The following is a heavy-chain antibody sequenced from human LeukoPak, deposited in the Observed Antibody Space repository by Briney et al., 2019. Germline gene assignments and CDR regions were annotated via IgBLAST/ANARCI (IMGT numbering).Heavy chain of an antibody. Sequence: GGSLRLSCAPSAFTVSSNYMSWVRQAPGRGLGWVSVIYSGGSTYYADSVKGRFTISRDNSKSTLYLQMNSLRAEDTAVYYCARDPYDSSGFALDYWGQGTLVTVSS. CDR2: IYSGGST. CDR3: ARDPYDSSGFALDY. CDR1: AFTVSSNY. V-gene: IGHV3-66*01. D-gene: IGHD3-22*01. J-gene: IGHJ4*02.